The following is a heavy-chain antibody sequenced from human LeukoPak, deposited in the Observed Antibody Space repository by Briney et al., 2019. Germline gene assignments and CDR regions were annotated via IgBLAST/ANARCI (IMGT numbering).Heavy chain of an antibody. Sequence: SETLSLTCAVYGGSFSGYYWSWIRQPPGKGLEWIGDINHTGDTNYNPSLKSRVTISVDTSKNQFSLKLSSVTAADTAVYYCARRYDVLTGYYRALFDYWGQGTLVTVSS. J-gene: IGHJ4*02. D-gene: IGHD3-9*01. CDR3: ARRYDVLTGYYRALFDY. V-gene: IGHV4-34*01. CDR1: GGSFSGYY. CDR2: INHTGDT.